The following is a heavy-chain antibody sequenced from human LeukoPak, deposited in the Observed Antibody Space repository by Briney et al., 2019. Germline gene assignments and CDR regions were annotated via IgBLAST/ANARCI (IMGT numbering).Heavy chain of an antibody. D-gene: IGHD3-10*01. Sequence: SETLSLTCTVSGGSISSRSYYWGWIRQPPGKGLEWIASIYDSGSTYDNPSLKSRVTMSVDTSKNHFSLKLKSVTAADTAVYYCARRVRGVNDAFDIWGQGTMVTVSS. V-gene: IGHV4-39*07. CDR1: GGSISSRSYY. J-gene: IGHJ3*02. CDR3: ARRVRGVNDAFDI. CDR2: IYDSGST.